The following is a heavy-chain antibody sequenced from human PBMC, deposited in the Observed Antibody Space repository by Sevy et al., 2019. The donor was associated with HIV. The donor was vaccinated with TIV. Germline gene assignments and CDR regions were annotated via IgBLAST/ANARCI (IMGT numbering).Heavy chain of an antibody. CDR1: GFTFSSYA. CDR3: AKGQTCSGGSCYHYYYYYGMDV. V-gene: IGHV3-23*01. CDR2: ISGSGGST. D-gene: IGHD2-15*01. Sequence: GGSLRLSCAASGFTFSSYAMSWVRQAPGKGLEWVSAISGSGGSTYYADSVKGRFTISRDNSKNTLYLQMNSLRAEDTAVYYCAKGQTCSGGSCYHYYYYYGMDVLGQGTAVTVSS. J-gene: IGHJ6*02.